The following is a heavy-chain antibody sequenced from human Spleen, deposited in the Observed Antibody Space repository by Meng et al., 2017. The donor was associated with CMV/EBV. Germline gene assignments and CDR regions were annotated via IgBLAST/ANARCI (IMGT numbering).Heavy chain of an antibody. V-gene: IGHV3-21*01. CDR1: GFTFSSYS. CDR2: ISRTTSYI. J-gene: IGHJ3*02. CDR3: AGTPSRYDSSGNPIWPDAFDI. D-gene: IGHD3-22*01. Sequence: GESLKISCVTSGFTFSSYSMGWVRQAPGKGLEWVSSISRTTSYIYYADSVKGRFTISSDNAKNSLFLQMNSLRAEDTAVYYCAGTPSRYDSSGNPIWPDAFDIWGQGTMVTVSS.